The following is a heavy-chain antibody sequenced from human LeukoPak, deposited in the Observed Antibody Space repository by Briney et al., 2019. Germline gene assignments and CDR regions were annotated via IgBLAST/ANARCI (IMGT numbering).Heavy chain of an antibody. D-gene: IGHD2-8*02. V-gene: IGHV3-53*01. J-gene: IGHJ4*02. CDR1: GFSISYNY. Sequence: GGSLRLPCVVSGFSISYNYMSWVRQAPGKGLEWVSVIYSAGDSYYGDAVKGRFIISKDNSKNTVYLQMNRLRPEDTAVYYCASHYCSAGSCYFDGWGQGTLVTVSS. CDR3: ASHYCSAGSCYFDG. CDR2: IYSAGDS.